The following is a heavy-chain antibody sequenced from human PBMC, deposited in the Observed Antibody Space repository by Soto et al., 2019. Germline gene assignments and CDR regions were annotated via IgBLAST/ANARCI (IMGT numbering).Heavy chain of an antibody. J-gene: IGHJ5*01. CDR1: GFSISSGGYY. CDR2: IYYSGST. D-gene: IGHD6-6*01. CDR3: ARAYSSSLSHSEFDS. V-gene: IGHV4-31*03. Sequence: SETLSLTCTVSGFSISSGGYYWIWNRQHQGKGREWIGDIYYSGSTYYTPSVKSRVTISGDTSKNQFSLKLSSVTAADTAVYYCARAYSSSLSHSEFDSWGQGTLVTVSS.